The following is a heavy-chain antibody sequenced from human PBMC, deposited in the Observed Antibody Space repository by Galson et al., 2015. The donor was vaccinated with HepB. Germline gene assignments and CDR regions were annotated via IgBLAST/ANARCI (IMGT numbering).Heavy chain of an antibody. CDR3: AKLSGLPHYDYVWGTYRYTGYDFDY. CDR2: ICGSGVST. Sequence: SMRPSCAASGFTFSSYAMRYVRQAPGTGLDWASAICGSGVSTYSADSAKGRFNISRDNSKNTQYQRMNSLRAEDTAIYYCAKLSGLPHYDYVWGTYRYTGYDFDYWGQGTLVTVSS. CDR1: GFTFSSYA. D-gene: IGHD3-16*02. V-gene: IGHV3-23*01. J-gene: IGHJ4*02.